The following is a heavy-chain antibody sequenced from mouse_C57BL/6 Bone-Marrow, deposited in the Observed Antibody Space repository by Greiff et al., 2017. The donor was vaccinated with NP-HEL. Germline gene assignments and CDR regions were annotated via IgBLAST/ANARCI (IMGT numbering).Heavy chain of an antibody. D-gene: IGHD2-2*01. J-gene: IGHJ4*01. CDR2: IHPSDSDT. Sequence: QVQLKQPGAELVKPGASVKVSCKASGYTFTSYWMHWVKQRPGQGLEWIGRIHPSDSDTNYNQKFKGKATLTVDKSSSTAYMQLSSLTSEDSAVYYCAIGIYYGYYYAMDYWGQGTSVTVSS. CDR1: GYTFTSYW. V-gene: IGHV1-74*01. CDR3: AIGIYYGYYYAMDY.